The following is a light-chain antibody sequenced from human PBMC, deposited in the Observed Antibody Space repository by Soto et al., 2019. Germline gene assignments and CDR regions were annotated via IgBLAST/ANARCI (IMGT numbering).Light chain of an antibody. J-gene: IGKJ2*01. CDR2: GAS. Sequence: EIVMTQSPATLSVSPGERATLSCRASQGFSSNLAWYQQKPGQAPSLLISGASTRATGIPARFSGSGSGTEFTLTISRPQSEDSAVYYRQQYNTWPPVTFGQGTKLEI. CDR3: QQYNTWPPVT. CDR1: QGFSSN. V-gene: IGKV3-15*01.